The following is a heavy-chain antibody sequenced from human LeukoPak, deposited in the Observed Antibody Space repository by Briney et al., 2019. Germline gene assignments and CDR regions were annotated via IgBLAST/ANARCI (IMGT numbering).Heavy chain of an antibody. CDR2: IKQDGSEK. D-gene: IGHD3-10*01. CDR1: GFTFSSYW. Sequence: PGGPLRLSCEASGFTFSSYWISWVRQAPGKGLEWVANIKQDGSEKYYVDSVKGRFTISRDNAKNSLYLQMNSLRAEDTAVYYCARVITMVRGVIREFDYWGQGTLVTVSS. V-gene: IGHV3-7*04. CDR3: ARVITMVRGVIREFDY. J-gene: IGHJ4*02.